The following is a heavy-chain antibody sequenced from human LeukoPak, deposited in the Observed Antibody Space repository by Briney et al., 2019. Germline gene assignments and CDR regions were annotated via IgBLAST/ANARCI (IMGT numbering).Heavy chain of an antibody. D-gene: IGHD3-3*01. CDR1: GFTFNSYW. Sequence: GGSLRLSCAASGFTFNSYWMHWVRQAPGKGLVWASCIDEDGKTIDYADSVKGRFTISRDNAKDTLYLRMSSLRDEDTAVYYCVSDLCGGDDQWGRGTLVTVSS. V-gene: IGHV3-74*01. CDR2: IDEDGKTI. J-gene: IGHJ5*02. CDR3: VSDLCGGDDQ.